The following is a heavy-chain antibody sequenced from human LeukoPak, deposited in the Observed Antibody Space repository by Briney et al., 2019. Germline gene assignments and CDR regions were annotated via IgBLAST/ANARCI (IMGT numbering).Heavy chain of an antibody. CDR2: IYYSGST. CDR1: GGSISSGGYY. Sequence: SETLSLTCTVSGGSISSGGYYWSWIRQPPGKGLEWIGYIYYSGSTNYNPSLESRVTMSVDTSKNQFSLNLSSVTAADTAVYYCARDRSGSYWGYWGQGTLVTVSS. J-gene: IGHJ4*02. V-gene: IGHV4-61*08. D-gene: IGHD1-26*01. CDR3: ARDRSGSYWGY.